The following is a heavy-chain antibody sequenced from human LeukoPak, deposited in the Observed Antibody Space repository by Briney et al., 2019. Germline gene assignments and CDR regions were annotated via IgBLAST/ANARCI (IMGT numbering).Heavy chain of an antibody. CDR1: GGSISSYY. Sequence: SETLSLTCTVSGGSISSYYWSWIRQPAGKGLEWIGRIYTSGSTNYNPSLKSRVTMSVDTSKNQFSPKLSSVTAADTAVYYCARAPVYCSSTSCYHNWFDPWGQGTLVTVSS. CDR3: ARAPVYCSSTSCYHNWFDP. V-gene: IGHV4-4*07. D-gene: IGHD2-2*01. J-gene: IGHJ5*02. CDR2: IYTSGST.